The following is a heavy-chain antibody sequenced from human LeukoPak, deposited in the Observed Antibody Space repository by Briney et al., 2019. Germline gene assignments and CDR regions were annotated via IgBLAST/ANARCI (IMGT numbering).Heavy chain of an antibody. Sequence: ASVKVSCKTSEYTFTNYYMRWVRQAPGQGLEWMGIINPNDDSTTYIQRFQGRVTMTRDTSTTTVYMELSSLTSEDTAVYYCARGQAPNDAFDIWGQGTMVTVSS. CDR3: ARGQAPNDAFDI. CDR2: INPNDDST. J-gene: IGHJ3*02. V-gene: IGHV1-46*01. CDR1: EYTFTNYY. D-gene: IGHD3-10*01.